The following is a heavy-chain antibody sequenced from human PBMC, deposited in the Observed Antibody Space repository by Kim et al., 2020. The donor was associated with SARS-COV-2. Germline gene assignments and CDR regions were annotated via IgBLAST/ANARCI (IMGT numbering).Heavy chain of an antibody. J-gene: IGHJ6*02. V-gene: IGHV3-30*02. CDR3: AKDLKSGGYYYYYGMDV. D-gene: IGHD1-26*01. Sequence: VKDRLTISRYNSKNTLYLQLNSLRPGDTAVYYCAKDLKSGGYYYYYGMDVWGQGTTVTVSS.